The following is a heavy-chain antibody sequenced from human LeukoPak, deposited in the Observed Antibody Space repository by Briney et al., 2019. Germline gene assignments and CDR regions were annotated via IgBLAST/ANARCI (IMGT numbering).Heavy chain of an antibody. CDR1: GFTFSSYS. CDR3: ARDRTVGVTPYFDY. CDR2: ISSSSSYI. J-gene: IGHJ4*02. Sequence: GGSLRLSCAASGFTFSSYSMNWVRQAPGKGLEWVSSISSSSSYIYYADSVKGRFTISRDNAKNSLFLQMNSLRAEDTAVYYCARDRTVGVTPYFDYWGQGTLVTVSS. D-gene: IGHD1-26*01. V-gene: IGHV3-21*01.